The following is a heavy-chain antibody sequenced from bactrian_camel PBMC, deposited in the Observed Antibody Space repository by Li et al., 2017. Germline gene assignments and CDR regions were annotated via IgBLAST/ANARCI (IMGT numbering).Heavy chain of an antibody. CDR3: ATSRVGPFGY. CDR1: AHFDS. J-gene: IGHJ6*01. CDR2: INGGGGTT. V-gene: IGHV3S31*01. Sequence: DVQLVESGGGSAQAGGSMRLSCAAVAHFDSMGWFRQAPGKGLEWVAGINGGGGTTYRADSVKGRFTISRDNAKNTLYLEMNSLETEDTAVYYCATSRVGPFGYWGQGTQVTV.